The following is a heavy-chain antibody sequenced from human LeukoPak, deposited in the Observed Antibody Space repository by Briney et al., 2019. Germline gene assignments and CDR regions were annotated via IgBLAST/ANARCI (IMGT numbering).Heavy chain of an antibody. V-gene: IGHV4-39*07. Sequence: SETLSLTCTVSGGSISSSSRYWGWIRQPPGKGLEWIGSIYYSGSTYYDPSLKSRVTISVDTSKNQFSLKLSSVTAADTAVYYCATTTIRLGYWGQGTLVTVSS. CDR1: GGSISSSSRY. CDR2: IYYSGST. J-gene: IGHJ4*02. D-gene: IGHD1-26*01. CDR3: ATTTIRLGY.